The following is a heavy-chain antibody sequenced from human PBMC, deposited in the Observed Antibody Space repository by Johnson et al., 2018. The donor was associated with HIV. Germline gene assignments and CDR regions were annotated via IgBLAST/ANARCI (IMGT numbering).Heavy chain of an antibody. CDR3: AKTRMGGILDAFDL. CDR2: ISYDGSNK. CDR1: GFTFSSYA. D-gene: IGHD3-10*01. Sequence: MQLVESGGGVVQPVRSLRLSCAASGFTFSSYAMHWVRQAPGKGLEWVAVISYDGSNKYYADSVKGRFTISRDNSKNTLYLQMHSLRIEDTSVYYCAKTRMGGILDAFDLWGQGTMVIVS. V-gene: IGHV3-30*04. J-gene: IGHJ3*01.